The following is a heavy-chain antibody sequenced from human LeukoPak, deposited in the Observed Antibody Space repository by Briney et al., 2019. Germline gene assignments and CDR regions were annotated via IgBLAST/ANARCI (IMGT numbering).Heavy chain of an antibody. Sequence: SETLSPTCTVSGYAITSAYYWGWIRQPPGKRPEWIGTMYHSGSKFYNPSLRSRVTISADTSKNQFSLKMTSVTAADTAVYYCARSQTYTAMQIYAFNIWGQGTMVTVST. CDR3: ARSQTYTAMQIYAFNI. CDR2: MYHSGSK. J-gene: IGHJ3*02. CDR1: GYAITSAYY. D-gene: IGHD5-18*01. V-gene: IGHV4-38-2*02.